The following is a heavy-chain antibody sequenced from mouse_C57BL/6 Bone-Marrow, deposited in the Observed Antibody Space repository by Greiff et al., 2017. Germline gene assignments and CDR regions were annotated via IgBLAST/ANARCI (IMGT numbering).Heavy chain of an antibody. CDR1: GYTFTSYG. J-gene: IGHJ2*01. D-gene: IGHD1-1*01. Sequence: QVQLQQSGAELARPGASVKLSCKASGYTFTSYGISWVKQRTGQGLEWIGEIYPRSGNTYYNEKFKGKATLTADKSSSTAYMGLRSLTSEDSAVFFCARGMGYHYGSSYGYWGQGTTLTVSS. CDR2: IYPRSGNT. CDR3: ARGMGYHYGSSYGY. V-gene: IGHV1-81*01.